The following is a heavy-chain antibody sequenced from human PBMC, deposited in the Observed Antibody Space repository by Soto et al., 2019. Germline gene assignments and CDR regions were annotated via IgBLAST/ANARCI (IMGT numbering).Heavy chain of an antibody. Sequence: EVQLLESGGGLVQPGGSLRLSCAASGFTFSSYAMSWVRQAPGKGLEWVSAISGSGGSTYYADSVKGRFTISRDNSKNTLYLQMNSLRAEDTAVYYCAKGGAAAGTHYYDYMDVWGKGTTVTVSS. D-gene: IGHD6-13*01. V-gene: IGHV3-23*01. J-gene: IGHJ6*03. CDR2: ISGSGGST. CDR1: GFTFSSYA. CDR3: AKGGAAAGTHYYDYMDV.